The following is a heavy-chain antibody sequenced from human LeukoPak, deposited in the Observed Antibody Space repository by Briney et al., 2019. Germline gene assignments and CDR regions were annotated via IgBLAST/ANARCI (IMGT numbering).Heavy chain of an antibody. CDR2: IYASGST. Sequence: PSETLSLTCAVSGGSISSYYWSWIRQPPGKGLEWIGYIYASGSTNYNPSLKSRLAISVDTPKNQFSLKVTSVTAADTAVYYCARGRSAAGNFDYWGQGTLVTVSS. J-gene: IGHJ4*02. D-gene: IGHD6-13*01. CDR1: GGSISSYY. CDR3: ARGRSAAGNFDY. V-gene: IGHV4-4*09.